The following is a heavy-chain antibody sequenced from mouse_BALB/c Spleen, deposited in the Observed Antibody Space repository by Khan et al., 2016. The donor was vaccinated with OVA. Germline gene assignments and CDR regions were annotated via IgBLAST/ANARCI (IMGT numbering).Heavy chain of an antibody. J-gene: IGHJ3*01. CDR1: GCTFISYT. D-gene: IGHD2-14*01. CDR2: INPSNGYT. CDR3: VRDGAYHRNDGWFAY. Sequence: QVQLKQSGAELARPGASVKMSCKASGCTFISYTIHWIKKRPGQGLEWIGYINPSNGYTNYNQKFKDKATLTTDKSSTTAYLQLSSLTSDDSAVYNCVRDGAYHRNDGWFAYWGQGTLVTVSA. V-gene: IGHV1-4*01.